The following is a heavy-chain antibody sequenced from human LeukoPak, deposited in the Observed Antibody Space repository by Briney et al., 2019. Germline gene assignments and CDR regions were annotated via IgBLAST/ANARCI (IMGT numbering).Heavy chain of an antibody. CDR1: GYIFNTYG. J-gene: IGHJ4*02. V-gene: IGHV1-18*03. CDR2: IRGNNDNT. Sequence: ASVKVSCKTSGYIFNTYGISWVRQAPGQRLEWMAWIRGNNDNTKYAQKFQGRVTLTTDTSTSTAYMELRGLTSDDMAVYYCVRDSAYSPDYWGQGSLVTVSP. CDR3: VRDSAYSPDY. D-gene: IGHD5-12*01.